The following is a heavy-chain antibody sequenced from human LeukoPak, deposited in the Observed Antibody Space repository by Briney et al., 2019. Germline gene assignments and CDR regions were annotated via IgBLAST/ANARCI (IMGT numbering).Heavy chain of an antibody. D-gene: IGHD2-2*01. CDR1: GFTFSSYS. J-gene: IGHJ4*02. Sequence: GGSLRLSCAASGFTFSSYSMNWVRQAPGKGLEWVSYISSSSSTIYYADSVKGRFTISRDNAKNSLYLQMNSLRAEDTAVYYCARDRGRQLLAGRRKYFDYWGQGTLVTVSS. CDR2: ISSSSSTI. CDR3: ARDRGRQLLAGRRKYFDY. V-gene: IGHV3-48*01.